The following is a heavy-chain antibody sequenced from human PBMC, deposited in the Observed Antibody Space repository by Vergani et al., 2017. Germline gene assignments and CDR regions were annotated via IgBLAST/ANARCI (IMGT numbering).Heavy chain of an antibody. D-gene: IGHD3-10*01. CDR3: ARLMVRGVIITNWFDP. Sequence: QVQLQQWGAGLLKPSETLSLTCAVYGGSFSGYYWSWIRQPPGKGLEWIGYIYYSGSTNYNPSLKSRVTISVDTSKNQFSLKLSSVTAADTAVYYCARLMVRGVIITNWFDPWGQGTLVTVSS. J-gene: IGHJ5*02. CDR1: GGSFSGYY. V-gene: IGHV4-34*11. CDR2: IYYSGST.